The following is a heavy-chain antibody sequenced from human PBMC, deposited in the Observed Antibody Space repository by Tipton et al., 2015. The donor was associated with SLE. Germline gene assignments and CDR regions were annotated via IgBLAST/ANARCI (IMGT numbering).Heavy chain of an antibody. D-gene: IGHD6-13*01. V-gene: IGHV4-31*03. CDR3: ARARYSSSWRGWFDP. J-gene: IGHJ5*02. CDR2: IYYSGST. CDR1: GGPISSGGYY. Sequence: TLSLTCTVSGGPISSGGYYWSWIRQHPGKGLEWIGYIYYSGSTYYNPSLKSRVTISVDTSKNQFSLKLSSVTAADTAVYYCARARYSSSWRGWFDPWGQGTLVTVSS.